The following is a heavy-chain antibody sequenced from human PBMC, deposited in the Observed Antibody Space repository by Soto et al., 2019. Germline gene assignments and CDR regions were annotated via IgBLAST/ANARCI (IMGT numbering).Heavy chain of an antibody. CDR1: GDSVSSNSAA. D-gene: IGHD6-6*01. CDR3: ARERYSSSSGEFDY. Sequence: QTLSLTCAISGDSVSSNSAAWNSIRQSPSRGLEWLGRTYYRSKWYNDYAVSVKSRITINPDTSKNQFSLQLNSVTPEDTAVYYCARERYSSSSGEFDYWGQGTLVTVSS. J-gene: IGHJ4*02. V-gene: IGHV6-1*01. CDR2: TYYRSKWYN.